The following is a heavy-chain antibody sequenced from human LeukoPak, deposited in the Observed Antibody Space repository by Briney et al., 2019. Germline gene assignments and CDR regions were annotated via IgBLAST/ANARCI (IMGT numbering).Heavy chain of an antibody. CDR3: ARDDEVSVYFDY. V-gene: IGHV3-21*01. D-gene: IGHD3-16*02. CDR1: GFTFSSYS. CDR2: ISSSSSYI. Sequence: GGCLRLSCAASGFTFSSYSMNWVRQAPGKGLEWVSSISSSSSYIYYADSVKGRFTISRDNAKNSLYLQMNSLRAEDTAVYYCARDDEVSVYFDYWGQGTLVTVSS. J-gene: IGHJ4*02.